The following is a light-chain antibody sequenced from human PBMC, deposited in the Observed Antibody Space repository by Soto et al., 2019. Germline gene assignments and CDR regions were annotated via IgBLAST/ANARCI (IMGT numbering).Light chain of an antibody. CDR1: SSNIGGNT. Sequence: QSVLTQPPSASGTPGQRVTISCSGRSSNIGGNTVNWFQQLPGTAPKLLIESNNQRPSGVPDRFSGSKSGTSASLAISGLQSEDETDYYCAAWDGSLNGWVFGGGTKLTVL. J-gene: IGLJ3*02. CDR3: AAWDGSLNGWV. CDR2: SNN. V-gene: IGLV1-44*01.